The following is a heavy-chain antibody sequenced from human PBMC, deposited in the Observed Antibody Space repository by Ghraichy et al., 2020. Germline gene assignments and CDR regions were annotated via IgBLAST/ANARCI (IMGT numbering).Heavy chain of an antibody. Sequence: SGPTLVKPTQTLTLTCTFSGFSLSTSGVGVGWIRQPPGKALEWLALIYWDDDKRYSPSLKSRLTITKDTSKNQVVLTMTNMDPVDTATYYCAHGTAAGIKNYFDYWGQGTLVTVSS. J-gene: IGHJ4*02. CDR3: AHGTAAGIKNYFDY. CDR2: IYWDDDK. V-gene: IGHV2-5*02. CDR1: GFSLSTSGVG. D-gene: IGHD6-13*01.